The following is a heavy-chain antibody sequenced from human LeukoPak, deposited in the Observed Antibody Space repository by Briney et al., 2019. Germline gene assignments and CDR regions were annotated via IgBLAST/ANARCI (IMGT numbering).Heavy chain of an antibody. CDR1: GYTFTGYY. J-gene: IGHJ6*03. CDR3: ARDHEPMGAYYYYMDV. Sequence: GASVKVSCKASGYTFTGYYMHWVQQAPGQGLEWMGWINPNSGGTNYAQKFQGRVTMTRDTSISTAYMELSRLRSDDTAVYYCARDHEPMGAYYYYMDVWGKGTTVTISS. D-gene: IGHD3-10*01. CDR2: INPNSGGT. V-gene: IGHV1-2*02.